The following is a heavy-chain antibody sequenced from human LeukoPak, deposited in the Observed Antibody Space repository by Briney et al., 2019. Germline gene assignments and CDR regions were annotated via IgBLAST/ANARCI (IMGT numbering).Heavy chain of an antibody. CDR2: IYFNGGT. V-gene: IGHV4-39*01. J-gene: IGHJ4*02. Sequence: PSETLSLTCTVSGVSISTNSYYWGWIRQPPGKGLEWIAKIYFNGGTAYNPSLKSRVAIFVETSKNQFSLKVNSVTAADTAVYYCARGIAANMDYWGQGTLVTVSS. CDR3: ARGIAANMDY. D-gene: IGHD6-25*01. CDR1: GVSISTNSYY.